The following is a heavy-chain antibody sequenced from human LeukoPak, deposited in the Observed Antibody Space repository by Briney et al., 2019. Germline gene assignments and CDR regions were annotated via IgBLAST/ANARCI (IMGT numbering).Heavy chain of an antibody. J-gene: IGHJ4*02. CDR3: ARAWSCDY. CDR1: GFTFSSYA. V-gene: IGHV3-23*01. CDR2: IGVSGGST. Sequence: GGSLRLSCAASGFTFSSYAMTWVRQAPGQGLEGVSAIGVSGGSTSYADYVKGRFTISRDNSKNTLYLQMNSRKAEDTAVYSCARAWSCDYWGQGTLVTVSS. D-gene: IGHD1-26*01.